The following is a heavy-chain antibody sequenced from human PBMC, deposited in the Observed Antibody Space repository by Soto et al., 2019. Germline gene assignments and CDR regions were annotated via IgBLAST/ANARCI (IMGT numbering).Heavy chain of an antibody. CDR3: ARDSRWLPRGPNNWLDL. V-gene: IGHV4-30-4*01. D-gene: IGHD5-12*01. J-gene: IGHJ5*02. Sequence: SETLSLTCTVSGGSINSGDYYWTWVRQPPGKGLEWIGYIYYDGNSQHNPSLKSRVTMSIDTSKNQFSLNLSSVTAADTAVYYCARDSRWLPRGPNNWLDLWGQGTQVTVSS. CDR2: IYYDGNS. CDR1: GGSINSGDYY.